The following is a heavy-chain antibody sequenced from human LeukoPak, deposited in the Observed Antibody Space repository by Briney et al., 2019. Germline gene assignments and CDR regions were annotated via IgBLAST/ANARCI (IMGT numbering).Heavy chain of an antibody. Sequence: GGSLRLSCAASGFTFSSYAMHWVRQAPGKGLEWVAVISYDGSNKSYADSVKGRFTISRDNSKNTLYLQMNSLRAEDTAVYYCARDPDAGIDNAFDIWGQGTMVTVSS. CDR2: ISYDGSNK. CDR3: ARDPDAGIDNAFDI. D-gene: IGHD1-26*01. J-gene: IGHJ3*02. CDR1: GFTFSSYA. V-gene: IGHV3-30-3*01.